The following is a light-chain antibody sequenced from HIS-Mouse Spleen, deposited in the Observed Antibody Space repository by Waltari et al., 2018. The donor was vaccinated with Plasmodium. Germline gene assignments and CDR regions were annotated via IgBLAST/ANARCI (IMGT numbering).Light chain of an antibody. Sequence: SYELTQPPSVSVSPGQPARITCPGSALPKKYAYWYQQQSGQAPVLGIYEDSKRPAGIPERFSGSSSGTMATLTISGAQVEDEADYYCYSTDSSGNHRVFGGGTKLTVL. CDR3: YSTDSSGNHRV. CDR2: EDS. CDR1: ALPKKY. V-gene: IGLV3-10*01. J-gene: IGLJ3*02.